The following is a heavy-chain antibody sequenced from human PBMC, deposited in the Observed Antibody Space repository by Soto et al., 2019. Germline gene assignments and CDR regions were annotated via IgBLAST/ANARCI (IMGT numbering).Heavy chain of an antibody. CDR2: ISSSSSTI. V-gene: IGHV3-48*01. J-gene: IGHJ6*03. CDR1: GFTFSSYS. Sequence: GGSLRLSCAASGFTFSSYSMNWVRQAPGKGLEWVSYISSSSSTIYYADSVKGRFTISRDNAKNSLYLQMNSLRAEDTAVYYCARARRGDGYYYYYMDVWGKGTTVTVSS. D-gene: IGHD2-21*01. CDR3: ARARRGDGYYYYYMDV.